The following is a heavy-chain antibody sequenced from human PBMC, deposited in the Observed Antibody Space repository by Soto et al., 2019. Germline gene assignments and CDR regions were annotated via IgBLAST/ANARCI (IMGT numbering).Heavy chain of an antibody. CDR1: GGTFSSYA. Sequence: ASVKVSCKASGGTFSSYAISWVRQAPGQGLEWMGGIIPIFGTANYAQKFQGRVTITADESTSTAYMELSSLRSEDTAVYYCARDTTWGGYSSSWYYYYMDVWGKGTMVTVSS. V-gene: IGHV1-69*13. CDR2: IIPIFGTA. D-gene: IGHD6-13*01. CDR3: ARDTTWGGYSSSWYYYYMDV. J-gene: IGHJ6*03.